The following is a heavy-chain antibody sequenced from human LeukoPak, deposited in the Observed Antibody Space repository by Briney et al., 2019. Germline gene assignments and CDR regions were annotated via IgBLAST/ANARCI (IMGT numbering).Heavy chain of an antibody. CDR2: INHSGST. CDR1: GGSFSGYY. Sequence: PSETLSLTCAVYGGSFSGYYWSWIRQPPGKGLEWIGEINHSGSTNYNPSLKSRVTISVDTSKNQFSLKLSSVTAADTAVYYCARVRGYYDSSGYYEAFDIWGQGTMVTVSS. CDR3: ARVRGYYDSSGYYEAFDI. J-gene: IGHJ3*02. D-gene: IGHD3-22*01. V-gene: IGHV4-34*01.